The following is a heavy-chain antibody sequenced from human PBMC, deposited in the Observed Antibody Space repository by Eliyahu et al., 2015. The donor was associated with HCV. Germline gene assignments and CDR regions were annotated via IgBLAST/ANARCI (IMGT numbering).Heavy chain of an antibody. D-gene: IGHD1-26*01. CDR1: GYTFTTFK. J-gene: IGHJ4*02. CDR3: ARDRDDRGRDV. Sequence: QVQLVQSGAEVKKPGASVKVSCKASGYTFTTFKIHWVRQAPGQGLEWMGIINPSGGSTRYAQKLQGRVTMTRDTSTSTVYMELSSLRSEDTAMYYCARDRDDRGRDVWGQGTLVTASA. V-gene: IGHV1-46*04. CDR2: INPSGGST.